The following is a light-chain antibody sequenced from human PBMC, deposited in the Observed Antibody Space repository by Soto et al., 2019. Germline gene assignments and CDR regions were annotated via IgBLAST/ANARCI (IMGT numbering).Light chain of an antibody. J-gene: IGKJ5*01. CDR1: QSVSSSY. CDR3: QQYGSSIT. V-gene: IGKV3-20*01. Sequence: EIVLTPSPGTLSLSPGERATLSCRASQSVSSSYLAWYQQKPGQAPRLLIYGASSRATGIPDRFSGSGSGTDYTLTISRLEPEDFAVFYCQQYGSSITFGQGTRLEIK. CDR2: GAS.